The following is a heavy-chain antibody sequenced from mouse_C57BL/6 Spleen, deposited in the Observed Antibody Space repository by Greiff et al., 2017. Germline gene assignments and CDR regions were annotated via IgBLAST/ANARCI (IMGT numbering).Heavy chain of an antibody. V-gene: IGHV1-54*01. Sequence: VQLVESGAELVRPGTSVKVSCKASGYAFTNYLIAWVKQRPGQGLEWIGVINPGSGGTNYNEKFKGKATLTADKSSSTAYMQLSSLTSEDSAVYFCARGMVTTAMDYWGQGTSVTVSS. CDR3: ARGMVTTAMDY. CDR2: INPGSGGT. D-gene: IGHD2-2*01. J-gene: IGHJ4*01. CDR1: GYAFTNYL.